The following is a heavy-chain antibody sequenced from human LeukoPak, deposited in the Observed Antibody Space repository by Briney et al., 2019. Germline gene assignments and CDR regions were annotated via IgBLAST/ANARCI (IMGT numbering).Heavy chain of an antibody. Sequence: PSETLSLTCTVSGGSISSSSYYWGWIRQPPGKGLEWIGSIYYSGSTYYNPSLKSRVTISVDTSKNQFSLKLSSATAADTAVYYCARRRTGTTEFIDYWGQGTLVTVSS. CDR3: ARRRTGTTEFIDY. CDR2: IYYSGST. D-gene: IGHD1-7*01. V-gene: IGHV4-39*01. CDR1: GGSISSSSYY. J-gene: IGHJ4*02.